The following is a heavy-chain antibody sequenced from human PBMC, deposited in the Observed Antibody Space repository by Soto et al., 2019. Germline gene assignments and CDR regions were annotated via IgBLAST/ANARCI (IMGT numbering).Heavy chain of an antibody. J-gene: IGHJ4*02. CDR3: ARVRAVAGYDY. CDR1: GFTFSSYD. Sequence: SGFTFSSYDMHWVRQATGKGLEWVSAIGTAGDTYYPGSVKGRFTISRENAKNSLYLQMNSLRAEDTAVYYCARVRAVAGYDYWGQGTLVTVSS. D-gene: IGHD6-19*01. V-gene: IGHV3-13*01. CDR2: IGTAGDT.